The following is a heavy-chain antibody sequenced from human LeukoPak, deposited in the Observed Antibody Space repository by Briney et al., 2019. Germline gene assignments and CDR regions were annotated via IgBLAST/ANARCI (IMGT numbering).Heavy chain of an antibody. V-gene: IGHV3-48*02. J-gene: IGHJ6*03. CDR3: KGSSWYNYYYMDV. CDR1: GFTFSNYA. Sequence: GGSLRLSCAASGFTFSNYAMNWVRQAPGKGLEWVSYISSSSTIYYADSMKGRFTISRDNAKNSLYLQMNSLRDEDTAVYYCKGSSWYNYYYMDVWGKGTTVTVSS. D-gene: IGHD6-13*01. CDR2: ISSSSTI.